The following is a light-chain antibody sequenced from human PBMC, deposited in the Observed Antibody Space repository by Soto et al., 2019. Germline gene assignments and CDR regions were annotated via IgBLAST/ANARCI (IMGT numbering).Light chain of an antibody. CDR3: SLYAGSNNYYV. Sequence: QSALTQPPSASGSPGQSVTISCTGTSSDVGAYNYVSWYQQHPGKAPKLMIYEVSKRPSRVPDRFSGSKSGNTASLTVSGLQAEDEADYYCSLYAGSNNYYVSGTGTKVTV. CDR2: EVS. CDR1: SSDVGAYNY. V-gene: IGLV2-8*01. J-gene: IGLJ1*01.